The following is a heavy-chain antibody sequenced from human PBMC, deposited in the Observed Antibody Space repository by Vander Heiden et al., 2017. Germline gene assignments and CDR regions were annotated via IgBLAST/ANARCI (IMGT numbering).Heavy chain of an antibody. CDR3: ARRLGDNGALYYFDL. Sequence: QITLKESGPALVKPTQTLTLTCSFSGFSLRSDGVGVGWLRQPPGKALEWIALIYWDDEKRYSPSLQSRVAISEDTSKNQVLLTMTNMHPLDTGTYYCARRLGDNGALYYFDLGGQGTLVTVSS. CDR2: IYWDDEK. CDR1: GFSLRSDGVG. D-gene: IGHD4-17*01. V-gene: IGHV2-5*02. J-gene: IGHJ4*02.